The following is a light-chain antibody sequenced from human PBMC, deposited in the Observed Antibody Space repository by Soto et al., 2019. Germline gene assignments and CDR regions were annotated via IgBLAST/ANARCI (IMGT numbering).Light chain of an antibody. CDR3: QQTDSIPYT. V-gene: IGKV1-39*01. J-gene: IGKJ2*01. CDR2: SAS. Sequence: DNQMTQSPSFLSASVGDRVSITCRASQTINRFLNWYQQKPGKAPRLLIHSASILESGLPSRISGSGSGTDFTLTISGLQPEDFATYYCQQTDSIPYTFGQGTKLAIK. CDR1: QTINRF.